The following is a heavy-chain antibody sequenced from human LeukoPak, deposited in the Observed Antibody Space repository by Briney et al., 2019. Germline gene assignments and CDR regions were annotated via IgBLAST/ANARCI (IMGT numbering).Heavy chain of an antibody. CDR1: GYTFTSYG. Sequence: ASVEVSCKASGYTFTSYGISWVRQAPGQGLEWMGWISAYNGNTNYAQKLQGRVTMTTDTSTSTAYMELRSLRSDDTAVYYCARCAYYYDSSGYCPFDPWGQGTLVTVSS. CDR3: ARCAYYYDSSGYCPFDP. D-gene: IGHD3-22*01. J-gene: IGHJ5*02. CDR2: ISAYNGNT. V-gene: IGHV1-18*01.